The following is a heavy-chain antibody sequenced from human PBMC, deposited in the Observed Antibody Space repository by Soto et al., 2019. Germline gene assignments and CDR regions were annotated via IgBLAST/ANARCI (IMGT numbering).Heavy chain of an antibody. V-gene: IGHV4-34*01. CDR2: INHRGSI. Sequence: QVQLQQWGAGLLKPSETLSLNCAVYGGSFSGYYWSWIRQPPGKGLEWIGEINHRGSINYNPSLKSRDAMSVDTSKHRCTLELKSVTAAATAVSSCASGARMRIPAASGRDYYYHGLDVWGQGTAVTVSS. J-gene: IGHJ6*02. D-gene: IGHD2-15*01. CDR3: ASGARMRIPAASGRDYYYHGLDV. CDR1: GGSFSGYY.